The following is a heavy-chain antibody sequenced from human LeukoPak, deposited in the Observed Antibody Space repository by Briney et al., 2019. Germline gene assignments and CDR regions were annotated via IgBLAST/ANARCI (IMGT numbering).Heavy chain of an antibody. J-gene: IGHJ6*02. V-gene: IGHV4-30-2*01. CDR2: IYHSGST. D-gene: IGHD7-27*01. Sequence: SETLSLTCAVSGGSISSGGYSWSWIRQPPGKGLEWIGYIYHSGSTYYNPSLKSRVTISVDRSKNQLSLKLSSVTAADTAVYYCARGTGDRYYYYGMDVWGQGTTVTVSS. CDR1: GGSISSGGYS. CDR3: ARGTGDRYYYYGMDV.